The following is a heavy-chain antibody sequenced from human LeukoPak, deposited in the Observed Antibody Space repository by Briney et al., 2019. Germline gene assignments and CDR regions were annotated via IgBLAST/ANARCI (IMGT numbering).Heavy chain of an antibody. J-gene: IGHJ5*02. D-gene: IGHD3-16*02. V-gene: IGHV1-2*02. CDR2: INPNSGGT. Sequence: ASVKVSCKASGYTFIAYYMHWVRQAPGQGLEWMGWINPNSGGTNYAQKFLGGVTMTRDMSISTAYMVLSGLRSDDTAVYYCARGGLSFSPSWGSYRPKFDPWGQGTLVTVSS. CDR1: GYTFIAYY. CDR3: ARGGLSFSPSWGSYRPKFDP.